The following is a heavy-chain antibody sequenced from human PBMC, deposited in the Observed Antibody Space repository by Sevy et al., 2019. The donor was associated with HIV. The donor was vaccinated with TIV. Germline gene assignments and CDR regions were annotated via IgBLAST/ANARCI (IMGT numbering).Heavy chain of an antibody. J-gene: IGHJ5*02. CDR3: ARVRFWSGYYPSVHNNWFDP. D-gene: IGHD3-3*01. CDR1: GGSFSDYY. Sequence: LLQLRETLSLTCAVYGGSFSDYYWSWIRQPPGRGLEWIGEVSHSGSTNYNPSLKSRVTISVDTSKNQFSLSLTSVTAADTAVYYCARVRFWSGYYPSVHNNWFDPWGQGTLVTVSS. CDR2: VSHSGST. V-gene: IGHV4-34*01.